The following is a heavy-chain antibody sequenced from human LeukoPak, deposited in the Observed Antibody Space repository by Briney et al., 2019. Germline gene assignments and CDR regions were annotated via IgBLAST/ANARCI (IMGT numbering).Heavy chain of an antibody. D-gene: IGHD1-7*01. Sequence: PSETLSLTCAVYGGSFSNYYWSWIRQPPGKGLEWIGEINDSGRINYNPSLMSRVTVSVDTSKNQFSLRLASVTATDTAVYYCARRWNYGRNYYIDVWGNGATVSVSS. CDR2: INDSGRI. CDR3: ARRWNYGRNYYIDV. CDR1: GGSFSNYY. J-gene: IGHJ6*03. V-gene: IGHV4-34*01.